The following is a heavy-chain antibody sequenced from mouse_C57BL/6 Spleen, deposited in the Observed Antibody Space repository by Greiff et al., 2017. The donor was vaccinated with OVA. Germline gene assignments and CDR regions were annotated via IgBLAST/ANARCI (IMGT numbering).Heavy chain of an antibody. Sequence: VQLQQSGPELVKPGASVKISCKASGYTFTDYYMNWVKQSHGKSLEWIGDINPNNGGTSYNQKFKGKATLTVDKSSSTAYMELRSLTSEDSAVYYCERYFRNFDYWGQGTTLTVSS. CDR1: GYTFTDYY. CDR2: INPNNGGT. CDR3: ERYFRNFDY. J-gene: IGHJ2*01. V-gene: IGHV1-26*01.